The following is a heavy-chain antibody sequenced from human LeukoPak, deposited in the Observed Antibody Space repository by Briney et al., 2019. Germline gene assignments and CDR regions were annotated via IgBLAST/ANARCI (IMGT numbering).Heavy chain of an antibody. D-gene: IGHD6-19*01. CDR3: ARRSYSSGWYKN. V-gene: IGHV4-34*01. Sequence: SETLSLTCAVYGGSFSGYYWSWIRQPPGKGLEWIGEINHSGSTNYNPSLKSRVTISVDTPKNQFSPKLSSVTAADTAVYYCARRSYSSGWYKNWGQGTLVTVSS. J-gene: IGHJ4*02. CDR1: GGSFSGYY. CDR2: INHSGST.